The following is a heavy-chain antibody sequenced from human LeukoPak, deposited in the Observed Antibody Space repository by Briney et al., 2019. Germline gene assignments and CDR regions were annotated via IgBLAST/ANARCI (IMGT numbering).Heavy chain of an antibody. CDR2: ITGSSSYV. Sequence: PGRSLRLSCAASGFTFSSYTINWVRQAPGRGLEWVSSITGSSSYVWYADSVKGRFTISRDNAENSLYLQMRSLRAEDTAVYYCARDGGYCSSTSRLDCYYYGMDVWGQGTTVTVSS. CDR3: ARDGGYCSSTSRLDCYYYGMDV. CDR1: GFTFSSYT. D-gene: IGHD2-2*01. J-gene: IGHJ6*02. V-gene: IGHV3-21*01.